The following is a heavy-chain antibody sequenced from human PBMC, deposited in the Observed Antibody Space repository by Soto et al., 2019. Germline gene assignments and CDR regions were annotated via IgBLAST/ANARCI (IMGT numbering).Heavy chain of an antibody. CDR2: ISAHNDNT. J-gene: IGHJ4*02. CDR1: GYTFTSYG. V-gene: IGHV1-18*01. D-gene: IGHD1-1*01. Sequence: QVHLVQSGAEVRKPGASVKVSCKGSGYTFTSYGIAWVRQAPGQGLEWMGWISAHNDNTIYAQKVPGRVTVTRDTSTSPAYMELRNLRSDDTAVYYCARGRYGDYWGQGALVTVSS. CDR3: ARGRYGDY.